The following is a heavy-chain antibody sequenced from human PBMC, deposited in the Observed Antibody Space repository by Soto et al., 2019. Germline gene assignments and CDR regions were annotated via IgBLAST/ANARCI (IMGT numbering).Heavy chain of an antibody. V-gene: IGHV4-31*03. CDR1: GGSIRSGGYY. Sequence: PSETLSLTCTVSGGSIRSGGYYWTWIRQHPGKGLEWIGYIYYSGSTYYNPSLKSRLTISVDTSKNQFSLKLTSVTAADTAVYYCARDLGYDGSDAFDIWGQGTMVTVSS. J-gene: IGHJ3*02. CDR3: ARDLGYDGSDAFDI. D-gene: IGHD5-12*01. CDR2: IYYSGST.